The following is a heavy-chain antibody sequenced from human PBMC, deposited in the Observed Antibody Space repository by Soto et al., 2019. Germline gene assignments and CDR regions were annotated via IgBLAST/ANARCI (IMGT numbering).Heavy chain of an antibody. D-gene: IGHD1-1*01. Sequence: GGSLRLSCAASGFTFSSYAMSWVRQTPGKRLEWVSAISGSGGSTYYADSVKGRFTISRDNSKNTLYLQMNTLRAEDTAVYYCAKNRDFSPQPQLDYWGQGTLVTVSS. V-gene: IGHV3-23*01. CDR1: GFTFSSYA. CDR2: ISGSGGST. CDR3: AKNRDFSPQPQLDY. J-gene: IGHJ4*02.